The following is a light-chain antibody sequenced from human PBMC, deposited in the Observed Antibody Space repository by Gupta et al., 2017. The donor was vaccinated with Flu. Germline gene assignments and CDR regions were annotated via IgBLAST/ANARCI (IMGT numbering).Light chain of an antibody. V-gene: IGKV3-15*01. Sequence: EVVMTQSPTVSVSPGERATLSCRASQSVNVHVAWYQQRPGQAPRLLIFGASTRVTGVPARFSGSGSGTEFSLTISSLQSDDVAVYYCQQDTNYYSFGQGTKVEIK. CDR2: GAS. CDR1: QSVNVH. J-gene: IGKJ2*01. CDR3: QQDTNYYS.